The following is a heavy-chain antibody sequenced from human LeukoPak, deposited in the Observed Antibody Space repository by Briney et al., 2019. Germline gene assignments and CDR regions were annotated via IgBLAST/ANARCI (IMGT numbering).Heavy chain of an antibody. Sequence: PGGSLRLSCAASGFTVSSYYMYWVRQAPGRGLEWVSVIYTGGSTYYADSVKGRFTISRDNSKNTVYLQMNSLRAEDTAVYYCARGHGDYWGQGTLVTVSS. J-gene: IGHJ4*02. D-gene: IGHD5-12*01. CDR1: GFTVSSYY. CDR3: ARGHGDY. CDR2: IYTGGST. V-gene: IGHV3-53*01.